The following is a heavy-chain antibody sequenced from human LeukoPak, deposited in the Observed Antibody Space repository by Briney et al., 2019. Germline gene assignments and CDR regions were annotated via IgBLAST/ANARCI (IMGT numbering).Heavy chain of an antibody. V-gene: IGHV4-39*07. CDR1: GGSISSNTYY. CDR3: ARGEGSRLHFDY. J-gene: IGHJ4*02. D-gene: IGHD6-13*01. CDR2: IYYSGST. Sequence: SETLSLTCTVSGGSISSNTYYWGWIRQPPGKGLEWIGSIYYSGSTYYSPSLKSRVTISVDTSKNQFSLKLSSVTAADTAVYYCARGEGSRLHFDYWGQGTLVTVSS.